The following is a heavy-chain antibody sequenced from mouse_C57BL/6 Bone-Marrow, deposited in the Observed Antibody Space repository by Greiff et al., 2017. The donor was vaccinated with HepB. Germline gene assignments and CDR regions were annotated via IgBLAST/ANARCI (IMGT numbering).Heavy chain of an antibody. D-gene: IGHD2-4*01. CDR2: IYPRSGNT. V-gene: IGHV1-81*01. CDR3: ARNFEYDWYFDY. J-gene: IGHJ2*01. Sequence: VQLQQSGAELARPGASVKLSCKASGYTFTSYGISWVKQRTGQGLEWIGEIYPRSGNTYYNEKFKGKATLTADKSSSTAYMELRSLTSEDSAVYFCARNFEYDWYFDYWGQGTTLTVSS. CDR1: GYTFTSYG.